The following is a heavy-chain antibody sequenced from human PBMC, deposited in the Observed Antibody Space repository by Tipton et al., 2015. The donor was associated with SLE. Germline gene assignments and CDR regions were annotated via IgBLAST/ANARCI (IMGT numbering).Heavy chain of an antibody. V-gene: IGHV4-34*01. CDR3: ARLLPAGFHYYYDYMDV. J-gene: IGHJ6*03. D-gene: IGHD2-2*01. CDR1: GGSFSGYY. Sequence: LRLSCAVYGGSFSGYYWSWIRQPPGKGLEWIGEINHSGSTNYNPSLKSRVTISVDTSKNQFSLKLSSVTAADTAVYYCARLLPAGFHYYYDYMDVWGKGTTVTVSS. CDR2: INHSGST.